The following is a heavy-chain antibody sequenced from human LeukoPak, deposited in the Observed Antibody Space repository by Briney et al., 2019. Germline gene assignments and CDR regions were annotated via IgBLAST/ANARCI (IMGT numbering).Heavy chain of an antibody. Sequence: GGSLRLSCAASGFTFSSYGMNWVRQAPGKGLGWVSSISSSSSYIYYADSVKGRFTISRDNAKNSLYLQMNSLRAEDTAVYYCARDKGDQYQEVIFDYWGQGTLVTVSS. J-gene: IGHJ4*02. CDR3: ARDKGDQYQEVIFDY. CDR2: ISSSSSYI. D-gene: IGHD2-21*02. CDR1: GFTFSSYG. V-gene: IGHV3-21*01.